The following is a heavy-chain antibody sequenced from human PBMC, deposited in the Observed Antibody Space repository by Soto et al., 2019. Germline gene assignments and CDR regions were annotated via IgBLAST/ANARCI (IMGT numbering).Heavy chain of an antibody. CDR3: AKDLMAAAGMGADYYYGLDV. V-gene: IGHV3-30*18. J-gene: IGHJ6*02. D-gene: IGHD6-13*01. Sequence: PGGSLRLSCAASGFTLSISGIHWFRKTPGNELERVAVMSYDGSNKYYADSVKGRFTISRDKSKNTLYLQMNSLRAEDTAVYYCAKDLMAAAGMGADYYYGLDVWGQGTTVTVSS. CDR2: MSYDGSNK. CDR1: GFTLSISG.